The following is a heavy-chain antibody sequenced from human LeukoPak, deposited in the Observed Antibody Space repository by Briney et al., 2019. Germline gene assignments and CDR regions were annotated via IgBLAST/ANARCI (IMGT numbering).Heavy chain of an antibody. CDR2: IWYDGSNK. V-gene: IGHV3-33*01. CDR3: ARGWDIVVVPAAMRRVAEGYFDY. D-gene: IGHD2-2*01. Sequence: GRSLRPSCAASGFTFSSYGMHWVRQAPGKGLEWVAVIWYDGSNKYYADSVKGRFTISRDNSKNTLYLQMNSLRAEDTAAYYCARGWDIVVVPAAMRRVAEGYFDYWGQGTLVTVSS. J-gene: IGHJ4*02. CDR1: GFTFSSYG.